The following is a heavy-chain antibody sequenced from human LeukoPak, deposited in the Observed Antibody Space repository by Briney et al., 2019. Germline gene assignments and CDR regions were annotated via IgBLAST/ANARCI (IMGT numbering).Heavy chain of an antibody. CDR3: ARAGTGYYASGRGWFDP. V-gene: IGHV1-18*01. CDR2: ISVYDGNT. CDR1: GYTFSSYD. Sequence: ASVKVSCKASGYTFSSYDISWVRQAPGQGLEGMGWISVYDGNTNYAQKLQGRVTMTTDTSTSTAYMELRSLRSDDTAIYYCARAGTGYYASGRGWFDPWGQGTLVTVSS. J-gene: IGHJ5*02. D-gene: IGHD3-10*01.